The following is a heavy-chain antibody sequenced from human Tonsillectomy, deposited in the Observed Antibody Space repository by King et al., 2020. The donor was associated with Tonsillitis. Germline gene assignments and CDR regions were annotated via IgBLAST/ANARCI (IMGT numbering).Heavy chain of an antibody. D-gene: IGHD3-22*01. CDR2: IYTSGST. Sequence: QVQLQESGPGLVKPSQTLSLTCTVSGGSISSGRYYWSWIRQPAGKGLELIGRIYTSGSTNYNPSLKSRVTISVDTSKNHFSLKLSSVTAADTAVYYCAREPVVVMSFFDYWGQGTLVTVSS. CDR3: AREPVVVMSFFDY. CDR1: GGSISSGRYY. J-gene: IGHJ4*02. V-gene: IGHV4-61*02.